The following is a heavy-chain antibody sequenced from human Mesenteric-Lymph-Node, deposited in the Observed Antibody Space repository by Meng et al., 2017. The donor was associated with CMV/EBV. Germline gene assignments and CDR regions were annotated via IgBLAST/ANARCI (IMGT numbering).Heavy chain of an antibody. J-gene: IGHJ4*02. D-gene: IGHD3-16*01. Sequence: GGPLRLSCAASGFTFSTFWMTWVRQAPGKGLEWVANINQDESEKYYVDSVKGRFTISRDNAKNSLFLQMNSLRAEDTAVYYCARERGGWDYWGQGTLVTVSS. CDR2: INQDESEK. CDR3: ARERGGWDY. V-gene: IGHV3-7*01. CDR1: GFTFSTFW.